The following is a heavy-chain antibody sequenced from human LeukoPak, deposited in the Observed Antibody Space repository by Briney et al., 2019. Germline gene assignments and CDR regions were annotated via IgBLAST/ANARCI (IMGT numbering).Heavy chain of an antibody. CDR2: LSSSGSAF. J-gene: IGHJ4*02. D-gene: IGHD3-3*01. CDR3: ARSARLMKGVVEVTALDD. V-gene: IGHV3-48*03. Sequence: GGSLRLSCAASGFTFSRSWMTWVRQAPGKGLEWIAYLSSSGSAFSYANSVKGRFTIARDNAKNSVYLEMNSLRADDTAVYYCARSARLMKGVVEVTALDDWGQGTLVTVSS. CDR1: GFTFSRSW.